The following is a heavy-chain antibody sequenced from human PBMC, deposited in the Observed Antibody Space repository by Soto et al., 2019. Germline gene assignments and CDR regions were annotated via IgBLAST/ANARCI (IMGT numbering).Heavy chain of an antibody. CDR1: GGSVSYFY. CDR3: ARTNAFHI. J-gene: IGHJ3*02. Sequence: SETLSLTCTVSGGSVSYFYWSWIRQSPGKGLEWIGFIYYTGSTDYNPSLKGRVTISLDTSKTQFSLKLSSVTAADTAIYYCARTNAFHIWGQGTLVT. CDR2: IYYTGST. V-gene: IGHV4-59*02.